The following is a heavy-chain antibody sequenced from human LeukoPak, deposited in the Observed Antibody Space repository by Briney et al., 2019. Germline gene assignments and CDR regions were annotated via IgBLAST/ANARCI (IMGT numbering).Heavy chain of an antibody. CDR2: ISGSGAST. Sequence: GGSLRLSCAASGFTFSSYAMSWVRQAPGKGLEWVSAISGSGASTYYADSVKGRFTISRDNSKNTLYLQMNSLRAEDTAVYYCAKFTRLAAARGVDYWGQGTLVTVSS. CDR1: GFTFSSYA. V-gene: IGHV3-23*01. CDR3: AKFTRLAAARGVDY. D-gene: IGHD6-13*01. J-gene: IGHJ4*02.